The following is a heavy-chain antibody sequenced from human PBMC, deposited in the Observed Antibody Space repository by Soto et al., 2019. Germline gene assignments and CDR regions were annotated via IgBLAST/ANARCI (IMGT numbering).Heavy chain of an antibody. CDR3: ARHDTSNSGSYPYYYYYYMDV. D-gene: IGHD1-26*01. V-gene: IGHV5-51*01. Sequence: GESLKISCKGSGYSFTSYWIGWVRQMPGKGLEWMGIIYPGDSDTRYSPSFQGQVTISADKSISTAYLQWSSLKASDTAMYYCARHDTSNSGSYPYYYYYYMDVWGKGTTVTVSS. J-gene: IGHJ6*03. CDR2: IYPGDSDT. CDR1: GYSFTSYW.